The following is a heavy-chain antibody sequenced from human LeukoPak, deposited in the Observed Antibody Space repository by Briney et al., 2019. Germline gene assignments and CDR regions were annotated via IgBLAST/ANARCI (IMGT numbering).Heavy chain of an antibody. CDR3: ARVNSGRYYGHDY. CDR2: ISVYNGNT. CDR1: GHTLSNYD. J-gene: IGHJ4*02. D-gene: IGHD1-26*01. V-gene: IGHV1-18*01. Sequence: GASVKVSCKASGHTLSNYDISWVRQAPGQGLEWMGWISVYNGNTKYAEKFQGRVTMTTDTSTSTAYMELRSLRSDDTAMYYCARVNSGRYYGHDYWGQGTLVTVTS.